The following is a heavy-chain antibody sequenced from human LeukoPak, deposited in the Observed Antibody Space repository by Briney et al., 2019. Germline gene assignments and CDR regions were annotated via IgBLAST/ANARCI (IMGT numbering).Heavy chain of an antibody. CDR1: GYTFTSYG. D-gene: IGHD3-22*01. V-gene: IGHV1-18*01. CDR2: ISAYNGNT. CDR3: ARDRALRRGPGSYDSSGHYSP. J-gene: IGHJ5*02. Sequence: ASVKVSCKASGYTFTSYGISWVRQAPGQGLEWMGWISAYNGNTNFAQQLQGRVTMTTDPSTSTAYMELRSLRSDDTAVYYCARDRALRRGPGSYDSSGHYSPWGQGTLVTVSS.